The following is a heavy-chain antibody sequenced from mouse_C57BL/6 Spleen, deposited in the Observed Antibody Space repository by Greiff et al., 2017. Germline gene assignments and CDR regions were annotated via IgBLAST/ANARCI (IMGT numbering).Heavy chain of an antibody. D-gene: IGHD1-1*01. J-gene: IGHJ3*01. V-gene: IGHV14-4*01. Sequence: VQLQQSGAELVRPGASVKLSCTASGFNIKDDYMHWVKQRPEQGLEWIGWIDPENGDTEYAAKFQGKATITADTSSNTAYLQLSSLTSEDTAVYYCTSYYYGSFAYWGQGTLVTVSA. CDR1: GFNIKDDY. CDR3: TSYYYGSFAY. CDR2: IDPENGDT.